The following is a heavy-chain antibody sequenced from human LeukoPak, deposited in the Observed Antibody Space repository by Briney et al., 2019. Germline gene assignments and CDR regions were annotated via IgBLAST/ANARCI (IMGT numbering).Heavy chain of an antibody. J-gene: IGHJ4*02. Sequence: PGGSLRLSCAASGFTFSSYAMSWVRQAPGKGLEWVSATSGSGGSTYYADSVKGRFTISRDNSKNTLYLQMNSLRAEDTAVYYCAKSLSLWFGELFFDYWGQGTLVTVSS. CDR2: TSGSGGST. CDR3: AKSLSLWFGELFFDY. CDR1: GFTFSSYA. D-gene: IGHD3-10*01. V-gene: IGHV3-23*01.